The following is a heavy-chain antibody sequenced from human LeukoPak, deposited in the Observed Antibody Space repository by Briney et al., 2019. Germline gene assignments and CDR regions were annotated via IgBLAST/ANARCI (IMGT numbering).Heavy chain of an antibody. D-gene: IGHD3-10*01. Sequence: TGGSLRLSCSASGFTISSYSMSWVRQAPEKGLEWVSALSGSGSTTSYADSVKGRFAISRDNSKNTLYLQMNSLRAEDTAVYYCAKTYFGSGSYYSGPNDSWGQGTLVTVSS. CDR1: GFTISSYS. V-gene: IGHV3-23*01. CDR3: AKTYFGSGSYYSGPNDS. CDR2: LSGSGSTT. J-gene: IGHJ4*02.